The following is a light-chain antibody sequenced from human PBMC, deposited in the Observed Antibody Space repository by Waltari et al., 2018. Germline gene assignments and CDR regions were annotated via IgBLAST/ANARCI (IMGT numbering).Light chain of an antibody. CDR2: GAS. Sequence: EIVLTQSPGTLSLSPGARATLSCRASQSVSSSYLAWYQQKPGQAPRLLIYGASSRATGIPDRFSGSGSGTHFTLTISRLEPEDFAVYYCQQYGSSPWTFGQGTKVEIK. J-gene: IGKJ1*01. CDR1: QSVSSSY. V-gene: IGKV3-20*01. CDR3: QQYGSSPWT.